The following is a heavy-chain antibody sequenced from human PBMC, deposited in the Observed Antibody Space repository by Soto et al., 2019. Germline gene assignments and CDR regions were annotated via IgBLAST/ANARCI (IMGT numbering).Heavy chain of an antibody. D-gene: IGHD3-16*02. CDR2: ISAYNGNT. CDR1: GYTFTSYG. J-gene: IGHJ3*02. V-gene: IGHV1-18*01. Sequence: ASVKVSGKASGYTFTSYGISWVRQAPGQGLEWMGWISAYNGNTNYAQKLQGRVTMTTDTSTSTAYMELRSLRSDDTAVYYCASLGYDYVWGSYRPHAFDIWGQGTMVTVSS. CDR3: ASLGYDYVWGSYRPHAFDI.